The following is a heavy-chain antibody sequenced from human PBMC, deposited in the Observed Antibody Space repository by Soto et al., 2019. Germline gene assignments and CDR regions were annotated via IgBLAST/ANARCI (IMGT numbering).Heavy chain of an antibody. CDR1: GYTFTSYD. CDR2: MNPNSGNT. V-gene: IGHV1-8*01. CDR3: AREKGGGSYLDY. J-gene: IGHJ4*02. Sequence: QVQLVQSGAEVKKPGASVKVSCKASGYTFTSYDIAWVRQATGQGLEWMVWMNPNSGNTGYAQKFQGRDTTTRNASISTAYMELSSLRSEDTAVYYCAREKGGGSYLDYWGQGTLVTVSS. D-gene: IGHD1-26*01.